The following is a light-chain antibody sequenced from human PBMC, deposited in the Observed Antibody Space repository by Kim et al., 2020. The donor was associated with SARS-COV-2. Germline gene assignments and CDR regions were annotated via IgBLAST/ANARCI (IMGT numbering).Light chain of an antibody. J-gene: IGLJ2*01. CDR1: NIRSKS. CDR2: YDT. CDR3: QVWDMSSYHVV. Sequence: APEETARMTCGGNNIRSKSVHWYQQKPGQAPVLVIYYDTDRPSGIPERFSGSNSENTATLTISRVVAGDEADYYCQVWDMSSYHVVFGGGTQLTVL. V-gene: IGLV3-21*04.